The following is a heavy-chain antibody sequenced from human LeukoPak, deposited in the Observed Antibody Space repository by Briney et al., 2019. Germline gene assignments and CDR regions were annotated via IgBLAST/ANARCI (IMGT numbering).Heavy chain of an antibody. CDR1: GGSISSGDYY. J-gene: IGHJ4*02. Sequence: SETLSLTCTVSGGSISSGDYYWSWIRQPPGTGLEWIGYIYYSGSTYYNPSLKSRVTISADTSKNQFSLKLSSVTAADTAVYYCARGGVPAAPYFDYWGQGTLVTVSS. CDR3: ARGGVPAAPYFDY. CDR2: IYYSGST. V-gene: IGHV4-30-4*01. D-gene: IGHD2-2*01.